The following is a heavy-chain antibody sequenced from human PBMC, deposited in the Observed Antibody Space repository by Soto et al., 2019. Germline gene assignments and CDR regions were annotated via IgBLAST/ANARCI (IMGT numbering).Heavy chain of an antibody. CDR3: TASNYDFWSGFTILYYYYYGMDV. CDR1: GFSFSNAW. CDR2: IKSKTDGGTT. D-gene: IGHD3-3*01. V-gene: IGHV3-15*07. Sequence: GGSLRLSCAASGFSFSNAWMNWVRQAPGKGLEWVGRIKSKTDGGTTDYAAPVKGRFTISRDDSKNTLYLQMNSLKTEDTAVYYCTASNYDFWSGFTILYYYYYGMDVWGQGTTVTVSS. J-gene: IGHJ6*02.